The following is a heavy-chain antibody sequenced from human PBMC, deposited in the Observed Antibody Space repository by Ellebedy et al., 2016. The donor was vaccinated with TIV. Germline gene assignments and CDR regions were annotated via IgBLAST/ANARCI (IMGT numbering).Heavy chain of an antibody. CDR2: INQDGSEE. CDR3: ARAVSTGTVDY. CDR1: RFTFSIYW. J-gene: IGHJ4*02. Sequence: GESLKISCAASRFTFSIYWMSWVRQAPGKGLEWVANINQDGSEEYYVDSVNGRFTISRDNSKNSLFLQMNSLKVEETAMYFCARAVSTGTVDYWGQGTLVIVSS. D-gene: IGHD1-1*01. V-gene: IGHV3-7*04.